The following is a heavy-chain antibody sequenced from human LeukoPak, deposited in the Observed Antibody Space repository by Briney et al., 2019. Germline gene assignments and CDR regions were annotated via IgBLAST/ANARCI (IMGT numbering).Heavy chain of an antibody. D-gene: IGHD5-18*01. CDR3: TRVPHTGIQLWYFDY. CDR1: GFTFGDYA. CDR2: IRSKAYGGTT. Sequence: GGSLRLSCTASGFTFGDYAMSWVRQAPGKGLEWVGFIRSKAYGGTTEYAASVKGRFTISRDDSKSIAYLQMNSLKTEDTAVYYCTRVPHTGIQLWYFDYWGQGTLVTVSS. V-gene: IGHV3-49*04. J-gene: IGHJ4*02.